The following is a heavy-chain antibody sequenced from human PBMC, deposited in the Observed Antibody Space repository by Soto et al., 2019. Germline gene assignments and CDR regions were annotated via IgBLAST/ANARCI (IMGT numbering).Heavy chain of an antibody. CDR2: ISAYNGNT. J-gene: IGHJ6*02. Sequence: QVQLVQSGAEVKKPGASVKVSCKASGYTFTSYGISWVRQAPGQGLEWMGWISAYNGNTNYAQKLQGRVTMTTDTSTSTAYMELRSLRCDDTAVYYCASPSAGGVVTPMFDRGMDVWGQGTKVTVSS. D-gene: IGHD2-21*02. CDR1: GYTFTSYG. V-gene: IGHV1-18*01. CDR3: ASPSAGGVVTPMFDRGMDV.